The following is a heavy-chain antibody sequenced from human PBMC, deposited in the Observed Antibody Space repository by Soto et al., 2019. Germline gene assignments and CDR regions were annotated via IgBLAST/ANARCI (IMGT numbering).Heavy chain of an antibody. V-gene: IGHV3-30*18. J-gene: IGHJ4*02. CDR3: AKDLSWQALVEMATVLEY. D-gene: IGHD4-4*01. CDR1: GFTFSSFG. CDR2: ISYDGSRK. Sequence: QVQLVESGGGVVQPGRSLRLSCAASGFTFSSFGMQWVRQAPSKGLEWVAVISYDGSRKNYVNSVKGRFTISRDNSKNTLYLQMNSLRADDTAVYYCAKDLSWQALVEMATVLEYWGQGTLVTVSS.